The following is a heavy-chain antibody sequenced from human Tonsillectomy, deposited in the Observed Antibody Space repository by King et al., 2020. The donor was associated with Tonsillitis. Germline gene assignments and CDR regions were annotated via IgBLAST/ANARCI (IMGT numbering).Heavy chain of an antibody. D-gene: IGHD2-21*02. CDR3: ARDPNCGSDYYTLDF. CDR2: INQDGSKT. J-gene: IGHJ4*02. V-gene: IGHV3-7*03. Sequence: VQLVEAGGGLVQPGGSMILSCAASGVSFNSDWMSWVRQAPGKGLEWVADINQDGSKTYYVASVRGRFTLYRDNAKNSVYLQMYSLRATDTAVYYCARDPNCGSDYYTLDFWGQGTLFTVSS. CDR1: GVSFNSDW.